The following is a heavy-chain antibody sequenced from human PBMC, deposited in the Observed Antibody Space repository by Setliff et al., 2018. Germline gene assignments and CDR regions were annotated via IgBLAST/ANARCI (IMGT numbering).Heavy chain of an antibody. V-gene: IGHV4-4*08. CDR1: GGSISSYY. J-gene: IGHJ5*02. CDR2: IHISGST. CDR3: ARGAGWWDL. Sequence: SETLSLTCTVSGGSISSYYWSWIRQPPGEGLEWIGYIHISGSTNYNPSLKSRVTISVDTSKNQFSLKLSSVTAADTAVYYCARGAGWWDLWGQGTLVTVSS.